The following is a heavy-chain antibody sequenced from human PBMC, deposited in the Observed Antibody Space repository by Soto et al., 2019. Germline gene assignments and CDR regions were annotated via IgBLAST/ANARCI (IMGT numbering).Heavy chain of an antibody. Sequence: SETLSLTCTASGGSISSGGYYWSWIRQHPGKGLEWIGYIYYSGSTYYNPSLKSRVTISVDTSKNQFSLKLSSVTAADTAVYYCARDVGSIAARGGWFDPWGQGTLVTVSS. CDR3: ARDVGSIAARGGWFDP. J-gene: IGHJ5*02. D-gene: IGHD6-6*01. CDR2: IYYSGST. V-gene: IGHV4-31*03. CDR1: GGSISSGGYY.